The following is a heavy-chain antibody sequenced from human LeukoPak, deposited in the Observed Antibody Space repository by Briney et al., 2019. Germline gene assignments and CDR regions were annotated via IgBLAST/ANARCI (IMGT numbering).Heavy chain of an antibody. D-gene: IGHD6-19*01. Sequence: GGSLRLSCAASGFTFSDYYMSWIRQAPGKGLEWVSYISSSGSTIYYADSVKGRFTISRDNAKNSLYLQMNSLRAEDTAVYYCARALSEWLVLDYYYYGMDVWGQGTTVTVSS. J-gene: IGHJ6*02. CDR3: ARALSEWLVLDYYYYGMDV. CDR1: GFTFSDYY. CDR2: ISSSGSTI. V-gene: IGHV3-11*01.